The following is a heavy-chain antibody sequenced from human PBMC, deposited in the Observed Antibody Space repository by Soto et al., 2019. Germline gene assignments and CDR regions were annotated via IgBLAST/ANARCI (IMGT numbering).Heavy chain of an antibody. CDR2: IYYSGST. Sequence: SETLSLTCTVSGGSISSSSYYWGWIRQPPGKGLEWIGSIYYSGSTYYNPSLKSRVTISVDTSKNQFSLKLSSVTAADTAVYYCARHEMYCDFWSGYYTQGSWFDPWGQGTLVTVSS. CDR3: ARHEMYCDFWSGYYTQGSWFDP. D-gene: IGHD3-3*01. J-gene: IGHJ5*02. CDR1: GGSISSSSYY. V-gene: IGHV4-39*01.